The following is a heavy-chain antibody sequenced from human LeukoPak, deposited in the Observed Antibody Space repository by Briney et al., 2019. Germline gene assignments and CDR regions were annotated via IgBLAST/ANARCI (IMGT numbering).Heavy chain of an antibody. V-gene: IGHV5-51*01. CDR1: GYSFTSYW. CDR3: ARLHYYGSGSYYPDAFDI. CDR2: IYPGDSDT. J-gene: IGHJ3*02. Sequence: GESLKISCKGSGYSFTSYWIGWVRQMPGEGLEWMGIIYPGDSDTRYSPSFQGQVTISADKSISTAYLQWSSLKASDTAMYYCARLHYYGSGSYYPDAFDIWGQGTMVTVSS. D-gene: IGHD3-10*01.